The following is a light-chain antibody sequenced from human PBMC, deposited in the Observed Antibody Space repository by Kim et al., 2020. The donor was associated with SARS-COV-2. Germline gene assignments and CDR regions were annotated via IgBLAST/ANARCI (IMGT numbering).Light chain of an antibody. CDR1: QSVTSNY. J-gene: IGKJ1*01. Sequence: ETVLTQSPGTLSLSPGERATLSCRASQSVTSNYLAWYQQKIGQAPRLLIYAASSRATGIPDRFSGSGSGTDFTLTISRLEPEDFAVYSCHQYASSPRTFGQGTKVDIK. CDR2: AAS. CDR3: HQYASSPRT. V-gene: IGKV3-20*01.